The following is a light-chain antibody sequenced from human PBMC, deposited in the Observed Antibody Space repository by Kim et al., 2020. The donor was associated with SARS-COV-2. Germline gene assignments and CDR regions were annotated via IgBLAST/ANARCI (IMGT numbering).Light chain of an antibody. Sequence: STGERAALSCRASQSVRSNCVAWYQQKPGQAPRLLIYGASSRAPGIPDRFSGSGSGTDFTLTITRLEPEDFAVYYCQQYSSSPATFGQGTKVDIK. CDR1: QSVRSNC. CDR3: QQYSSSPAT. V-gene: IGKV3-20*01. CDR2: GAS. J-gene: IGKJ1*01.